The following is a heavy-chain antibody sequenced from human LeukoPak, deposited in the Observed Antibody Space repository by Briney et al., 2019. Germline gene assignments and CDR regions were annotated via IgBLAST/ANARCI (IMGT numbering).Heavy chain of an antibody. Sequence: GASVKVSCKASGYTFTGYYMYWVRQAPGQGLEWMGWINPNSGGTNYAQKFQGRVTMTRDTSISTAYMELSRLRSDDTAVYYCARDRRQGSGWPTINWFDPWGQGTLVTVSS. CDR2: INPNSGGT. J-gene: IGHJ5*02. CDR3: ARDRRQGSGWPTINWFDP. D-gene: IGHD6-19*01. CDR1: GYTFTGYY. V-gene: IGHV1-2*02.